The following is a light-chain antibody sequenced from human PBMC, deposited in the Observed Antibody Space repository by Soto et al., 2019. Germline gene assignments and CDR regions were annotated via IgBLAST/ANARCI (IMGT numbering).Light chain of an antibody. J-gene: IGKJ4*01. Sequence: EIVLTQSPATLSLSPGERATLSCRASQSVSSNLAWYQQRPGQAPRLLIYDTSNRATGLPARFSGSAAGAVFPLTISRQEQEDGVVYYWQQRSNSWLTFGGGTKVEIK. CDR2: DTS. CDR3: QQRSNSWLT. CDR1: QSVSSN. V-gene: IGKV3-11*01.